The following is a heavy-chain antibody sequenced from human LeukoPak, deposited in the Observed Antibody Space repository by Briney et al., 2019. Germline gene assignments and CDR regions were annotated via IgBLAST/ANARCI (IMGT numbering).Heavy chain of an antibody. V-gene: IGHV3-49*04. CDR2: IRSKAYGGTT. CDR3: TRDPLHYYGSGSYYHFDY. D-gene: IGHD3-10*01. J-gene: IGHJ4*02. Sequence: GRSLRLSCTVSGFTFGDYAVSWARQAPGKGLEWVGFIRSKAYGGTTEYAASVKGRFTISRDDSKSIAYLQMNSLKTEDTAVYYCTRDPLHYYGSGSYYHFDYWGQGTLVTVSS. CDR1: GFTFGDYA.